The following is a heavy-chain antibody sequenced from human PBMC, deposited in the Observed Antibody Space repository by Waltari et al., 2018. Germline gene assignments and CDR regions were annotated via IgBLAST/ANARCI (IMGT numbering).Heavy chain of an antibody. D-gene: IGHD3-22*01. CDR2: ISYNERNI. CDR1: EFTFRLSA. CDR3: ARDYCDRTNCHGMDV. J-gene: IGHJ6*02. V-gene: IGHV3-30*04. Sequence: QVQLVQYGGVVVQQGRSLSRSCTPLEFTFRLSAMDWVHQAPGKGLEWVAVISYNERNIYYVDSVKGRFSISRDNSKKMLYLQMNSLITEDTAVYYCARDYCDRTNCHGMDVWGQGTTVIVSS.